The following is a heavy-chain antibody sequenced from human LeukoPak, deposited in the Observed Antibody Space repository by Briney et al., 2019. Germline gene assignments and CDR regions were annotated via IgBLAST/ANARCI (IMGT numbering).Heavy chain of an antibody. Sequence: GASVKVSCKASGYTFTGYYMHWVRQAPGQGLAWMGWINPNSGGTGYAQKFQGRVTITRNTSISTAYMELSSLRSEDTAVYYCARGVRGVITRYYYYYYMDVWGKGTTVTVSS. V-gene: IGHV1-8*03. CDR1: GYTFTGYY. CDR3: ARGVRGVITRYYYYYYMDV. D-gene: IGHD3-10*01. CDR2: INPNSGGT. J-gene: IGHJ6*03.